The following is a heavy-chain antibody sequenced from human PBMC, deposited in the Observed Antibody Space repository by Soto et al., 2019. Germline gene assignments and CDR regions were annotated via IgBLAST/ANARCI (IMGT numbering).Heavy chain of an antibody. Sequence: SETLSLTCTVSGGSISSYYGSWIRQPPGKGLEWIGYIYYSGSTNYNPSLKSRVTISVDTSKNQFSLKLSSVTAADTAVYYCARVKETVTSWPDAFDIWGQGTMVTVSS. CDR1: GGSISSYY. CDR3: ARVKETVTSWPDAFDI. V-gene: IGHV4-59*01. CDR2: IYYSGST. J-gene: IGHJ3*02. D-gene: IGHD4-17*01.